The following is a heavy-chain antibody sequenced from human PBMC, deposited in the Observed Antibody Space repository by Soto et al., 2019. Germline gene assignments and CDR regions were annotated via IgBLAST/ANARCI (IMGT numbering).Heavy chain of an antibody. CDR1: GFTFSSYE. Sequence: RRLSCAASGFTFSSYEMNWVRQAPGKGLEWVSYISSSGSTIYYADSVKGRFTISRDNAKNSLYLQMNSLRAEDTAVYYCARDGYSYGSYYYGMDVWGQGTTVTVSS. J-gene: IGHJ6*02. V-gene: IGHV3-48*03. CDR3: ARDGYSYGSYYYGMDV. CDR2: ISSSGSTI. D-gene: IGHD5-18*01.